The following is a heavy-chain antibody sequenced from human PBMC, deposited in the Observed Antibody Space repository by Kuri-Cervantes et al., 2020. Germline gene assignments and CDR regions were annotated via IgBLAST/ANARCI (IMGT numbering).Heavy chain of an antibody. D-gene: IGHD4-23*01. V-gene: IGHV1-2*02. CDR2: INPNSGGT. CDR3: AREVRDFDDPRGDY. J-gene: IGHJ4*02. CDR1: GYTFTSYG. Sequence: ASVKVSCKASGYTFTSYGISWVRQAPGQGLEWMGWINPNSGGTNYAQKFQGRVNMARDTSINTSYMELRRLRSDDTAVYYCAREVRDFDDPRGDYWGQGTLVTVSS.